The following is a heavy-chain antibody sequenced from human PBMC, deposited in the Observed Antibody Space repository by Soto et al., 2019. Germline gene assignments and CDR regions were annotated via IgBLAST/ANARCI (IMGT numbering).Heavy chain of an antibody. CDR1: GYTFTSYG. D-gene: IGHD3-10*01. J-gene: IGHJ4*02. Sequence: ASVKVSCKASGYTFTSYGISWVRQAPGQGLEWMGWISAYNGNTNYAQKLQGRVTMTTDTSTSTAYMELRSLRSDDTAVYYCVIGGLGITMVRGVIRDDYWGQGTLVTVSS. CDR3: VIGGLGITMVRGVIRDDY. CDR2: ISAYNGNT. V-gene: IGHV1-18*01.